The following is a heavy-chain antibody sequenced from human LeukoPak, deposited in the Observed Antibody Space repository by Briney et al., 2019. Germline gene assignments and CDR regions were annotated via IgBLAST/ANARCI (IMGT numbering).Heavy chain of an antibody. Sequence: PGGSLRPSCAASGFTFSSYAMHWVRQAPGKGLEWVAVISYDGSNKYYADSVKGRFTISRDNSKNTLYLQMNSLRAEDTAVYYCASDGYYDSSGYYADWGQGTLVTVSS. CDR2: ISYDGSNK. J-gene: IGHJ4*02. D-gene: IGHD3-22*01. CDR3: ASDGYYDSSGYYAD. V-gene: IGHV3-30-3*01. CDR1: GFTFSSYA.